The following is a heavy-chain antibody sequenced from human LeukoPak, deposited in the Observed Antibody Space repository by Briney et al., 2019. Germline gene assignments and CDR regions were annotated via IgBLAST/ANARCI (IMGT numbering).Heavy chain of an antibody. CDR1: GFTFSSYS. CDR3: ARDGVADGVYFDY. J-gene: IGHJ4*02. Sequence: GGSLRLSCAASGFTFSSYSMNWVRQAPGKGLEWVSSISSSSSYIYYADSVKGRFTISRDNAKSSLYVQLNSLRAEDTAVYYCARDGVADGVYFDYWGQGALVTVSS. V-gene: IGHV3-21*01. D-gene: IGHD6-13*01. CDR2: ISSSSSYI.